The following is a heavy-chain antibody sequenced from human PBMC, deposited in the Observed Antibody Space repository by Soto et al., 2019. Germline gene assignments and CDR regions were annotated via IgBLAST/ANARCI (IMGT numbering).Heavy chain of an antibody. CDR2: IDPSDSYT. Sequence: GESLKISCKGSGYSFTSYWISWVRRMPGKGLEWMGRIDPSDSYTNYSPSFQGHVTISADKSISTAYLQWSSLKASDTAMYYCARYCSGGSCYSNYYYGMDVWGQGTTVTVSS. J-gene: IGHJ6*02. D-gene: IGHD2-15*01. CDR1: GYSFTSYW. CDR3: ARYCSGGSCYSNYYYGMDV. V-gene: IGHV5-10-1*01.